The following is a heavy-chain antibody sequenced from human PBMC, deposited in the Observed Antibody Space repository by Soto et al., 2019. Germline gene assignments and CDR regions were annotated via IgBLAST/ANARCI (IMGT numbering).Heavy chain of an antibody. D-gene: IGHD5-12*01. CDR1: GGSISSDDYY. V-gene: IGHV4-30-4*01. Sequence: QVQLQESGPGLVKPSQTLSLTCTVSGGSISSDDYYWSWIRQTPGRGLEWIGFIFYSGNTFYNPSHNVRASISVDTSKNQFSLKLTSVTATDTAVYYCVREGTKLSPQRYIMAAGHFDSWGQGALVTVSS. CDR3: VREGTKLSPQRYIMAAGHFDS. J-gene: IGHJ4*02. CDR2: IFYSGNT.